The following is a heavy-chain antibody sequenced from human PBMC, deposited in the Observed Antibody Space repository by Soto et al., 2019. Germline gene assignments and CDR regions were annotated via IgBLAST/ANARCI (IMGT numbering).Heavy chain of an antibody. J-gene: IGHJ6*02. V-gene: IGHV1-2*02. CDR2: VHPNSGGT. CDR1: GYTFSVYH. CDR3: ANELQRGMDV. D-gene: IGHD1-7*01. Sequence: QVHLVQSGAEVKQPGASVKVSCKASGYTFSVYHMHWVRQAPGQGLEWMGWVHPNSGGTNYAQSFEDRVTMTRDTSINTAYMELSRLTSDATAVYYCANELQRGMDVWGQGTTVTVSS.